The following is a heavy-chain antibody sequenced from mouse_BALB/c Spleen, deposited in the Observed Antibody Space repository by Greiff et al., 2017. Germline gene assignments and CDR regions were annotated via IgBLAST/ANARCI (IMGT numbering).Heavy chain of an antibody. CDR3: ASWGYGSSYIAY. J-gene: IGHJ3*01. CDR2: IDPANGNT. CDR1: GFNIKDTY. Sequence: EVQGVESGAELVKPGASVKLSCTASGFNIKDTYMHWVKQRPEQGLEWIGRIDPANGNTKYDPKFQGKATITADTSSNTAYLQLSSLTSEDTAVYYCASWGYGSSYIAYWGQGTLVTVSA. V-gene: IGHV14-3*02. D-gene: IGHD1-1*01.